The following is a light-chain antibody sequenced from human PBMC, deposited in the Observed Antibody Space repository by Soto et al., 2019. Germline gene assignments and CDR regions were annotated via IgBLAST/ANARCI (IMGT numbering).Light chain of an antibody. CDR3: QQYYSTPPT. CDR2: WAS. CDR1: QRVLYSSNNKNY. J-gene: IGKJ4*01. V-gene: IGKV4-1*01. Sequence: DIVMTQSPDSLAVSLGERATINCKSSQRVLYSSNNKNYLAWYQQKPGQPPKLLIYWASTRESGVPDQFSGSGSGTDFTLTISSLQAEDVAVYYCQQYYSTPPTFGGGTKVEIK.